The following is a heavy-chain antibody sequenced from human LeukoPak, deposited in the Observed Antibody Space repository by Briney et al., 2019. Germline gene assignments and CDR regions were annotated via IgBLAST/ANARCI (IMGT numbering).Heavy chain of an antibody. V-gene: IGHV3-9*01. CDR2: ISWNSGSI. CDR3: AKEGGYCSGGSCPGAFDI. Sequence: PGRSLRLSCAASGFTFDDYAMHWVRQAPGKGLEWVSGISWNSGSIGYADSVKGRFTISRDNAKNSLYLQMNSLRAEDTALYYCAKEGGYCSGGSCPGAFDIWGQGTMVTVSS. J-gene: IGHJ3*02. CDR1: GFTFDDYA. D-gene: IGHD2-15*01.